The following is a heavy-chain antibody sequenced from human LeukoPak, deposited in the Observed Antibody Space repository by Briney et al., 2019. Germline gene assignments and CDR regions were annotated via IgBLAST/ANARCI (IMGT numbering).Heavy chain of an antibody. J-gene: IGHJ4*02. CDR3: ARHYCTGDNCYYFDY. V-gene: IGHV4-61*01. Sequence: SQTLSLTCTVSGGSISSGSYYWSWIRQPPGKGLEWIGFVYYNGNTNYNPSLKSRVSLSVDTSKNQFSLRLNSVTAADTAVYYCARHYCTGDNCYYFDYWGQGTLVTVSS. CDR2: VYYNGNT. D-gene: IGHD2-8*02. CDR1: GGSISSGSYY.